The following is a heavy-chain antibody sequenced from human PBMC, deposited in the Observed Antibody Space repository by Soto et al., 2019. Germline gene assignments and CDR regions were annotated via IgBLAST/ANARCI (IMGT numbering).Heavy chain of an antibody. CDR1: GFTFSDYY. J-gene: IGHJ3*02. CDR3: ASSRAVVTPGAFDI. V-gene: IGHV3-11*01. D-gene: IGHD2-21*02. CDR2: ISSSGSTI. Sequence: GGSLRLSCAASGFTFSDYYMSWIRQAPGKGLEWVSYISSSGSTIYYADSVKGRFTISRDNAKNSLYLQMNSLRAEDTAVYYCASSRAVVTPGAFDIWGQGTMVTVSS.